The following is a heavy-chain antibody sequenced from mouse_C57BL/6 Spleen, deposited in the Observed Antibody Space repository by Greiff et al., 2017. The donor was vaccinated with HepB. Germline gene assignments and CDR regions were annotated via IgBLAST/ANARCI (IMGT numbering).Heavy chain of an antibody. J-gene: IGHJ3*01. CDR2: IYPRSGNT. V-gene: IGHV1-81*01. CDR1: GYTFTSYG. D-gene: IGHD1-1*02. CDR3: AREGGIVVKELFAY. Sequence: VQLKESGAELARPGASVKLSCKASGYTFTSYGISWVKQSTGQGLEWIGEIYPRSGNTYYNEKFKGKATLTADKSSSTAYMELRSLTSEDSAVYFCAREGGIVVKELFAYWGQGTLVTVSA.